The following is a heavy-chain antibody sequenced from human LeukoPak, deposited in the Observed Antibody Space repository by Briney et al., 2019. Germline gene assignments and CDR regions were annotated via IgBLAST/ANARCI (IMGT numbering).Heavy chain of an antibody. J-gene: IGHJ4*02. V-gene: IGHV3-48*03. D-gene: IGHD3-22*01. Sequence: GGSLRLSCAASGFSFSSYEMNWVRQAPGKGLGWVSYISSSGTTIYYADSVKGRFAISRDNAKNSLYLQMNSLRVEDTAVYYCARAGKDTSGYYDYWGQGTLVTVSS. CDR1: GFSFSSYE. CDR3: ARAGKDTSGYYDY. CDR2: ISSSGTTI.